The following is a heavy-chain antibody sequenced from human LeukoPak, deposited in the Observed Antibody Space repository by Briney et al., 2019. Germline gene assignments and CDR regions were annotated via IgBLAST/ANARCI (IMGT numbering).Heavy chain of an antibody. CDR1: GFTFDDYA. D-gene: IGHD2-2*03. CDR2: VSWNSRDR. V-gene: IGHV3-9*01. Sequence: GGSLRLSCAASGFTFDDYAMHWVRQAPGKGLEWVSGVSWNSRDRGYADTVKGRFTISRDNARNSLYLQMNSLGPEDTALYYCTKAHDGYYLSSRNWFDPWGQGILVTVSS. CDR3: TKAHDGYYLSSRNWFDP. J-gene: IGHJ5*02.